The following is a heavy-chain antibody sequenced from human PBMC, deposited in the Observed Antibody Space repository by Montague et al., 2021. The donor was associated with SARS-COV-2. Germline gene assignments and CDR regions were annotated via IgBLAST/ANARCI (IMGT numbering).Heavy chain of an antibody. J-gene: IGHJ6*03. CDR3: ASSYYYGSGTYVYNYYMDV. CDR1: GGSVSSSPYY. CDR2: ISYSGRT. V-gene: IGHV4-39*01. D-gene: IGHD3-10*01. Sequence: SETLSLTCTVSGGSVSSSPYYWGWICQPPGRGLEWVGSISYSGRTYFSPSLKSRLTISVDSSENQFSLRLSSVTAADTAVYYCASSYYYGSGTYVYNYYMDVGGKGTTVTVSS.